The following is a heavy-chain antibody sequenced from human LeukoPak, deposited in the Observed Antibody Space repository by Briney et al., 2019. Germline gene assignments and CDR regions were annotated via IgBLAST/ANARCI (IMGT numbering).Heavy chain of an antibody. Sequence: GGSLRLSCAASGFTFSNVWMTWVRQAPGKGLECVGRIKSKTVGGTTDYAAPVKGRFTISRDDSKNTVYLQMKSLQTEDTALYYWTTDFLDGYSGSWGQGTLVTVSS. D-gene: IGHD5-12*01. CDR3: TTDFLDGYSGS. J-gene: IGHJ5*02. CDR1: GFTFSNVW. V-gene: IGHV3-15*01. CDR2: IKSKTVGGTT.